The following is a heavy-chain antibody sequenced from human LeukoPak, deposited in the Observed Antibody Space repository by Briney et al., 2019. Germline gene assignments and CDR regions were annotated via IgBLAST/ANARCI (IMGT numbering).Heavy chain of an antibody. CDR3: ARDTARLLWFGESLDYFDY. CDR1: GYTFTGYH. CDR2: INPNTGGT. Sequence: GASVKVSCKASGYTFTGYHMHWVRQAPGQGLEWMGRINPNTGGTNYAQKFQGRVTMTRDTSISTAYMELGRLRSDDTAVYYCARDTARLLWFGESLDYFDYWGQGTLVTVSS. D-gene: IGHD3-10*01. J-gene: IGHJ4*02. V-gene: IGHV1-2*06.